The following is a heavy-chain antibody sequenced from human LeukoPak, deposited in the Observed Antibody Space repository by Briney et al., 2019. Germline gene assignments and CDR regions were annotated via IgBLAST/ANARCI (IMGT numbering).Heavy chain of an antibody. V-gene: IGHV1-69*13. D-gene: IGHD3-10*01. CDR2: IIPIFGTA. CDR3: ARDERPGITPKDAFDI. Sequence: GASVKVSCKASGGTFSSYAISWVRQAPGQGLEWMGGIIPIFGTANYAQKFQGRVTITADESTSTAYMELSSLRSEDTAVYYCARDERPGITPKDAFDIWGQGTMVTVSS. J-gene: IGHJ3*02. CDR1: GGTFSSYA.